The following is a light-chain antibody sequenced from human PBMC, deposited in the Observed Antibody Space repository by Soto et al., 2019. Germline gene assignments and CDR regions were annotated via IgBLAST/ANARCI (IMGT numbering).Light chain of an antibody. Sequence: EIVLTQSPGTLSLSPGERATLSCRASQSVSSSYLAWYQQKLGRAPRLLIYAASTRATDIPQRFSGSGSGTDFALTISSLEPEDIGIYYCQQYDGPPLSFGPGTTVEI. V-gene: IGKV3-20*01. CDR3: QQYDGPPLS. CDR1: QSVSSSY. J-gene: IGKJ3*01. CDR2: AAS.